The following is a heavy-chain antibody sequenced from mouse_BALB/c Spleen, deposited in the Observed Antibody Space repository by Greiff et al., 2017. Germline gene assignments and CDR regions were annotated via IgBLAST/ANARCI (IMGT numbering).Heavy chain of an antibody. CDR1: GFTFSSYG. V-gene: IGHV5-6-3*01. D-gene: IGHD2-1*01. Sequence: EVHLVESGGGLVQPGGSLKLSCAASGFTFSSYGMSWVRQTPDKRLELVATINSNGGSTYYPDSVKGRFTISRDNAKNTLYLQMSSLKSEDTAMYYCARCGNYLYYFDYWGQGTTLTVSS. CDR3: ARCGNYLYYFDY. CDR2: INSNGGST. J-gene: IGHJ2*01.